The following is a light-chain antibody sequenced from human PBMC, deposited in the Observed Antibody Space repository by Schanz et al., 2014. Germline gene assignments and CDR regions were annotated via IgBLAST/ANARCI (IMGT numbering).Light chain of an antibody. Sequence: EIVLTQSPGTLSLSPGERATLSCRASQSVSSSSLAWYQQRPGQAPRLLIYGASGRATGIPDRFSGRGFGTDFTLTISRLEPEDFAVYYCQHYGSSPWAFGQGTKVEIK. CDR3: QHYGSSPWA. J-gene: IGKJ1*01. CDR2: GAS. V-gene: IGKV3-20*01. CDR1: QSVSSSS.